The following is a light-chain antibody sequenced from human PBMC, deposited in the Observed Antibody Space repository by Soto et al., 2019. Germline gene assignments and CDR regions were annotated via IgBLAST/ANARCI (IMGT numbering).Light chain of an antibody. V-gene: IGKV3-11*01. Sequence: EIVLTQSPATLSLPPGERATLSCRASQSVSSYLAWYQQKPGQAPRLLIYGASNRATGIPARFSGSGSGTDFTLTISSLEPEDFAVYYCQQHFNGPITFGQGTRLEIK. J-gene: IGKJ5*01. CDR2: GAS. CDR1: QSVSSY. CDR3: QQHFNGPIT.